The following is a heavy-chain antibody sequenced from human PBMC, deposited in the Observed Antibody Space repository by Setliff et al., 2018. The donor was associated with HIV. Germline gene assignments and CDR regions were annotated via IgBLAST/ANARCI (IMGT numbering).Heavy chain of an antibody. CDR3: ARGAYYNFWGGYPLDYMDV. Sequence: PGGSLRLSCAASGFTFSDYWMHWVRQAPGKGLVWMGYIYYSGSTDYNPALKRRVTISLDTSKNQFSLKLSSVTAADTGVYYCARGAYYNFWGGYPLDYMDVWGKGTTVTVSS. V-gene: IGHV4-59*01. CDR2: IYYSGST. J-gene: IGHJ6*03. CDR1: GFTFSDYW. D-gene: IGHD3-3*01.